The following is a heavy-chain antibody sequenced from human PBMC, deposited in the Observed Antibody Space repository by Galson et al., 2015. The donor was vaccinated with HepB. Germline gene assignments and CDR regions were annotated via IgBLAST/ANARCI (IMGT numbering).Heavy chain of an antibody. CDR2: IRSSGSNI. Sequence: SLRLSCAASGFTFSTYSMNWVRQAPGKGPEWVSSIRSSGSNIYYADSVKGRFTISRDNAKNSLYLQMNSLRAEDTAVYYCARGWNDAPTRMDVFDIWGQGTVVTVSS. V-gene: IGHV3-21*01. CDR3: ARGWNDAPTRMDVFDI. D-gene: IGHD1-1*01. J-gene: IGHJ3*02. CDR1: GFTFSTYS.